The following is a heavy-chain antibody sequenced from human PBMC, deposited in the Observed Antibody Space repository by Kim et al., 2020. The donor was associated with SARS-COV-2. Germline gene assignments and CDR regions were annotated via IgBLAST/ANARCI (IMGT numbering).Heavy chain of an antibody. CDR2: ISAYNGNT. D-gene: IGHD3-10*01. Sequence: ASVKVSCKASGYTFTSYGIRWVRQAPGQGLEWMGWISAYNGNTNYAQKLQGRVTMTTDTSTSTAYMELRSLRSDDTAVYYCARDHYGSGTGAFDIWGQGTMVTVSS. CDR1: GYTFTSYG. J-gene: IGHJ3*02. V-gene: IGHV1-18*01. CDR3: ARDHYGSGTGAFDI.